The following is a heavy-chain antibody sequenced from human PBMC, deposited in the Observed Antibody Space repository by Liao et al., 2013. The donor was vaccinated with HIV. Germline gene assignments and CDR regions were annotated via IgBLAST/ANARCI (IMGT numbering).Heavy chain of an antibody. Sequence: QVQLQESGPGLVKPSQTLSLTCTVSGGSIYNGDYYWNWLRQPPGKGLEWIGHIYYTGSTYYNPSLTSRVTISVDTSKKVFSLKLGSVTAADTAVYYCARGPYCTNAVCYLAGRDYWGQGTLVTVSS. CDR3: ARGPYCTNAVCYLAGRDY. J-gene: IGHJ4*02. CDR2: IYYTGST. V-gene: IGHV4-30-4*01. D-gene: IGHD2-8*01. CDR1: GGSIYNGDYY.